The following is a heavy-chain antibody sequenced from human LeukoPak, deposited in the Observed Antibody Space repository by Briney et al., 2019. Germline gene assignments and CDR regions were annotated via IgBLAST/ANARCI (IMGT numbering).Heavy chain of an antibody. V-gene: IGHV3-7*01. CDR1: GFTFSSYW. Sequence: GGSLRLSCAASGFTFSSYWMSWVRQAPGKGLEWVANIKQDGSEKYYVDSVKGRFTISRHNAKNSLYLQMNSLRAENTAVYYCAREGYDILTGPRYRPWYFDLWGRGTLVTVSS. CDR3: AREGYDILTGPRYRPWYFDL. D-gene: IGHD3-9*01. CDR2: IKQDGSEK. J-gene: IGHJ2*01.